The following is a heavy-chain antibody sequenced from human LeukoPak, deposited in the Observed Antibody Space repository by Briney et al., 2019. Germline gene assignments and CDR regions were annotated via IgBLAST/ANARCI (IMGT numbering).Heavy chain of an antibody. CDR3: ARDNYAGANWFDP. Sequence: SVKVSCKASGGTFSSYAISWVRQAPGQGLEWMGAIIPIFGTANYAQKFQGRVTITTDESTSTAYMELSSLRSEDTAVYYCARDNYAGANWFDPWGQGTLVTVSS. CDR1: GGTFSSYA. CDR2: IIPIFGTA. J-gene: IGHJ5*02. D-gene: IGHD1-7*01. V-gene: IGHV1-69*05.